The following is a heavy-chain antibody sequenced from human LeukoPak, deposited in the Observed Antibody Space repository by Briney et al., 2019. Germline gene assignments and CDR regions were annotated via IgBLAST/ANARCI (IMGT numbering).Heavy chain of an antibody. J-gene: IGHJ5*02. CDR2: TYYRSKWYN. V-gene: IGHV6-1*01. D-gene: IGHD3-10*01. Sequence: PSQPLSLTCTISGDSVSSNSAAWNWIRQSPSSGLEWLGRTYYRSKWYNDYAVSVKSRITINPDTSKNQFSLQLNPVTAADTAVYYCVHYGSGSYLGWFDPWGQGTLVTVSS. CDR3: VHYGSGSYLGWFDP. CDR1: GDSVSSNSAA.